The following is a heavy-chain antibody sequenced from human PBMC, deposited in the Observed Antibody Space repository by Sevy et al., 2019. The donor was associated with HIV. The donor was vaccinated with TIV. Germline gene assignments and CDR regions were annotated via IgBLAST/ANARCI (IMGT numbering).Heavy chain of an antibody. CDR3: ATDIVVGRDY. Sequence: ASVKVSCKVSGYNLNQLSIHWVRQAPGKGLEWMGGFHEDGEIMYAQKFQGRVTMTEDTSTDTGYMELSSLKSEDTAVYYCATDIVVGRDYWGQRTLVTVSS. CDR2: FHEDGEI. J-gene: IGHJ4*02. V-gene: IGHV1-24*01. CDR1: GYNLNQLS. D-gene: IGHD2-15*01.